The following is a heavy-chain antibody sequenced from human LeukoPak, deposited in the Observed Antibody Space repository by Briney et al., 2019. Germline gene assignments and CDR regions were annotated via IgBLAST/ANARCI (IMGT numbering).Heavy chain of an antibody. J-gene: IGHJ4*02. Sequence: GGSLRLSCAASGFTFDNYCMSWVRQAPGKGLEWVANIREDGSEKYYVDSVKGRFTISRDNAKKSLYLQMNSLRAEDSALYYCARWLDRWGEGTLVTVSS. CDR1: GFTFDNYC. CDR3: ARWLDR. D-gene: IGHD2-2*03. CDR2: IREDGSEK. V-gene: IGHV3-7*01.